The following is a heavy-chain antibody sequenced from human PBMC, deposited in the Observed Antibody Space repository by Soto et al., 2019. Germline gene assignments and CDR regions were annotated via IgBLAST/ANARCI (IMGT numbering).Heavy chain of an antibody. CDR1: GYTFSTFP. Sequence: ASVKVSCKASGYTFSTFPMHWVRQAPGQNLEWMGWINAANGDTGYSQNFQGRVTITRDTSTNTAYMELSGLRYEDTAVYYCARKDYYDSGSYRFEYWGQGTLVTVSS. CDR2: INAANGDT. J-gene: IGHJ4*02. D-gene: IGHD3-10*01. V-gene: IGHV1-3*01. CDR3: ARKDYYDSGSYRFEY.